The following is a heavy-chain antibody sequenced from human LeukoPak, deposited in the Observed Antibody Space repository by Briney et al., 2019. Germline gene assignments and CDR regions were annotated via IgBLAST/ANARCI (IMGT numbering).Heavy chain of an antibody. V-gene: IGHV4-31*03. CDR3: ARQSDGGNWIDY. D-gene: IGHD4-23*01. CDR1: GGSISSGGYY. Sequence: KASETLSLTCTVSGGSISSGGYYWSWIRQHPGKGLEWIGYIYYSGSTYYNPSLKSRVTISVDTSKNQFSLKLSSVTAADTAVYYCARQSDGGNWIDYWGHGTLVTVSS. CDR2: IYYSGST. J-gene: IGHJ4*01.